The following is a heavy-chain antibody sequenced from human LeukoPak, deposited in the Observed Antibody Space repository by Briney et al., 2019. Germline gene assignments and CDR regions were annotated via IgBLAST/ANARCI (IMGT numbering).Heavy chain of an antibody. D-gene: IGHD3-22*01. CDR2: IYHSGST. CDR1: GGSISSNNW. Sequence: SETLSLTCAVSGGSISSNNWWSWVRRPPGKGLEWIGEIYHSGSTNYNPSLKSRVTISVDKSKNQFSLKLSSVTAADTAVYYCARGFTHYYDSSGIFDYWGQGTLVTVSS. V-gene: IGHV4-4*02. J-gene: IGHJ4*02. CDR3: ARGFTHYYDSSGIFDY.